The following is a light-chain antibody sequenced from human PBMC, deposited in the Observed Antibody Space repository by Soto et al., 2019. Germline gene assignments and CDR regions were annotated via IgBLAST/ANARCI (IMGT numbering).Light chain of an antibody. CDR1: NSDVGGYNY. J-gene: IGLJ1*01. CDR2: EVR. Sequence: QSVLTHPASVSGSPGQSITISCTGTNSDVGGYNYVSWYQQHPVKAPKLMIYEVRNRPSGISNRFSGSKSGNTASLTISGLQAEDEADYYCSSYTSSSTPYVFGTGTKVTVL. CDR3: SSYTSSSTPYV. V-gene: IGLV2-14*01.